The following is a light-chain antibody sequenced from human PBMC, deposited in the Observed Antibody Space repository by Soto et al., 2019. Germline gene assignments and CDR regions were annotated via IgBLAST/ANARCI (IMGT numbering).Light chain of an antibody. CDR3: AAWDDSLNGVV. J-gene: IGLJ2*01. CDR1: SSNIGSYT. CDR2: TNN. Sequence: QSVLTQPPSASGTPGPRVTISCSGSSSNIGSYTINWYQDLPGAAPKVLIYTNNRRPSGVPDRFSGSKSGTSASLAISGLQSEDEADYYCAAWDDSLNGVVFGGGTKLTVL. V-gene: IGLV1-44*01.